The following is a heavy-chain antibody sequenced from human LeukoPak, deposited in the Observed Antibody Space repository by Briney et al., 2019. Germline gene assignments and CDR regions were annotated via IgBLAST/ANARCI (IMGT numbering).Heavy chain of an antibody. CDR1: GGSISSYC. Sequence: SETLSLTCTVSGGSISSYCWSWIRQPPGKGLEWIGYIFYSGSTNYNPSLKSRVTISVDTSKNQFSLKLSSVTAADRAVYYCVRSDDFWSGYYGYWGQGTLVTVSS. CDR2: IFYSGST. J-gene: IGHJ4*02. D-gene: IGHD3-3*01. CDR3: VRSDDFWSGYYGY. V-gene: IGHV4-59*01.